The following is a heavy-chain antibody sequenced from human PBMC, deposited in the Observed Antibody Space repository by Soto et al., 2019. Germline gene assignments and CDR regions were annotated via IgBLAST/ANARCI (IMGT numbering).Heavy chain of an antibody. Sequence: EVQVLESGGGLVQPGGSRKLSCAASGFTFSTYAMSWVRQAPGKGLEWVSAVSASGSNTYYADSVKGRFTISRDSSENTLYLQMNSLRAEDTAVYYCAKKAGSGGSHSATAAFDIWGQGTMVTVS. CDR2: VSASGSNT. CDR1: GFTFSTYA. V-gene: IGHV3-23*01. D-gene: IGHD2-15*01. CDR3: AKKAGSGGSHSATAAFDI. J-gene: IGHJ3*02.